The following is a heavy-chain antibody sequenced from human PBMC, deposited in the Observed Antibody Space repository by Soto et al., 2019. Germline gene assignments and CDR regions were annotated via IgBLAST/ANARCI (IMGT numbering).Heavy chain of an antibody. V-gene: IGHV4-31*03. J-gene: IGHJ4*02. CDR2: IYHTGST. CDR1: GGSISTVGRY. CDR3: ARATGTLRSRNCDY. Sequence: SETLSLTCSVSGGSISTVGRYWTWIRQPPGKGLEWIGSIYHTGSTYYSKSLRSRLTMSVDTSKSQFSLRLSSVTAADTAVYYCARATGTLRSRNCDYWGQGSLVTSPQ. D-gene: IGHD1-1*01.